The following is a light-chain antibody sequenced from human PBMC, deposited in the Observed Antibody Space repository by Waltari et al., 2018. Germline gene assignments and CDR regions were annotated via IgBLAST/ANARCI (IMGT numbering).Light chain of an antibody. V-gene: IGKV1-5*03. J-gene: IGKJ1*01. CDR1: QDINTW. CDR3: QQYESYWT. Sequence: DIHMTQSPSTLSASIGDTVTITCRASQDINTWLAWYQQRPGKAPNLLIYKASYLESGVPSRFSGSGSGTEFTLTSSSLQPDDFATYFCQQYESYWTFGQGTKVEMK. CDR2: KAS.